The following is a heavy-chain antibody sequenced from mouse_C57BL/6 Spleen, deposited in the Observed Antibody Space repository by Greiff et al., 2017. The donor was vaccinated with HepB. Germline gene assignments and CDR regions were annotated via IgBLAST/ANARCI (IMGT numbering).Heavy chain of an antibody. CDR2: ISYDGSN. V-gene: IGHV3-6*01. CDR1: GYSITSGYY. J-gene: IGHJ3*01. CDR3: AREGNWFAY. Sequence: EVHLVESGPGLVKPSQSLSLTCSVTGYSITSGYYWNWIRQFPGNKLEWMGYISYDGSNNYNPSLKNRISITRDTSKNQFFLKLNSVTTEDTATYYCAREGNWFAYWGQGTLVTVSA.